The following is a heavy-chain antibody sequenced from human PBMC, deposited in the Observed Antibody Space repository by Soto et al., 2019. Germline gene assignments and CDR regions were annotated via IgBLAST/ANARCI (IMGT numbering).Heavy chain of an antibody. Sequence: EVQLLESGGGLVQPGGSLRLSCAASGFTFSNYAMSWLRQPPGKGLEWVSAISGSGDRTYYADSVKGRFILCRDNSKTTLYLQVNSLRGEYSIVIYCLKGRSGHSYADPWGQGTLVTVS. CDR2: ISGSGDRT. J-gene: IGHJ5*02. D-gene: IGHD5-18*01. CDR1: GFTFSNYA. CDR3: LKGRSGHSYADP. V-gene: IGHV3-23*01.